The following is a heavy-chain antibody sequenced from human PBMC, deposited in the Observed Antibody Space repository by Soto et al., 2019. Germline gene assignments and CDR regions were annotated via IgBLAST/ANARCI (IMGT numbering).Heavy chain of an antibody. CDR1: GGSISSGDYY. V-gene: IGHV4-30-4*01. Sequence: TLSLTCTVSGGSISSGDYYWSWIRQPPGKGLEWIGYIYYSGSTYYNPSLKSRVTISVDTSKNQFSLKLSSVTAADTAVYYCATHEGYCSGGSCYIDAFDIWGQGTMVTVSS. CDR3: ATHEGYCSGGSCYIDAFDI. CDR2: IYYSGST. D-gene: IGHD2-15*01. J-gene: IGHJ3*02.